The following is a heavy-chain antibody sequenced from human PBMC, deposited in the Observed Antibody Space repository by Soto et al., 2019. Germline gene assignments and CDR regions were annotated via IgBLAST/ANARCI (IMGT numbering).Heavy chain of an antibody. D-gene: IGHD6-6*01. Sequence: EVQLLESGGGLVQPGGSLRLSCAASGFTFSSYAMSWVRQAPGKGLEWVSAISGSGGSTYYADSVKGRFTISRDNSKNTLYLQMNSLRAEYTAVYYCAKSEYSSSSTYYYGMDVWGQGTTVTVSS. V-gene: IGHV3-23*01. CDR3: AKSEYSSSSTYYYGMDV. CDR2: ISGSGGST. CDR1: GFTFSSYA. J-gene: IGHJ6*02.